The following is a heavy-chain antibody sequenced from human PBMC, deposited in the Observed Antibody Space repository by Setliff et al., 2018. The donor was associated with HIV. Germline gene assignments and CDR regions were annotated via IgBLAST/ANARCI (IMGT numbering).Heavy chain of an antibody. V-gene: IGHV4-61*10. Sequence: SETLSLTCTVSGVSISSGSYYWSWIRQPAGKGLEWIGYVDYNGRTDYNPSLKSRVTISLDTSKNQVSLKLSSVAAADTAVYHCARGAYRDGYDYWGQGTLVTAPQ. D-gene: IGHD5-18*01. CDR2: VDYNGRT. J-gene: IGHJ4*02. CDR3: ARGAYRDGYDY. CDR1: GVSISSGSYY.